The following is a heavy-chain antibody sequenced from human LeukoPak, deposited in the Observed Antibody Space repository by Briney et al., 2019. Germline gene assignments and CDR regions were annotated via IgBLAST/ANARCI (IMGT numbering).Heavy chain of an antibody. J-gene: IGHJ4*02. V-gene: IGHV3-21*01. CDR3: ARGGYSHYDY. Sequence: GGSLRLSCAASEVTFSSYRMDWVRQAPGKGLEWVASISSGSIEIYYADAVKGRFTISRDNAKNSLYLQMSSLRGEDTAVYYCARGGYSHYDYWGPGTLVTVSS. D-gene: IGHD6-13*01. CDR1: EVTFSSYR. CDR2: ISSGSIEI.